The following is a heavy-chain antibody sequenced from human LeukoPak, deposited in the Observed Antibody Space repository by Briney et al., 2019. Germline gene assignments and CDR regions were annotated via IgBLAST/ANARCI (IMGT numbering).Heavy chain of an antibody. CDR3: ASDVPNYYDSSGYYNY. CDR2: IYYSGST. V-gene: IGHV4-39*07. Sequence: SETLSLTCTVSGGSISSSSYYWGWIRQPPGKGLEWIGSIYYSGSTYYNPSLKSRVTISVDTSKNQFSLKLNSVTAADTAVYYCASDVPNYYDSSGYYNYWGQGTLVTVSS. J-gene: IGHJ4*02. D-gene: IGHD3-22*01. CDR1: GGSISSSSYY.